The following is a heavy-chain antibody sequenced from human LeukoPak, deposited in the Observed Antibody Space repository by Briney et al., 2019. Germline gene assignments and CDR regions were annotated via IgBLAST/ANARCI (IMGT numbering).Heavy chain of an antibody. D-gene: IGHD1-7*01. Sequence: SETLSLTCTVSGGSISSYYWSWIRQPPGKGLEWIGYIYYSGSTNYNPSLKSRVTISVDTSKNQFSLKISSVTAADTAVYYWARWNSNMNWNYPRGAFDIWGQGTMVTVSS. CDR2: IYYSGST. V-gene: IGHV4-59*01. CDR1: GGSISSYY. J-gene: IGHJ3*02. CDR3: ARWNSNMNWNYPRGAFDI.